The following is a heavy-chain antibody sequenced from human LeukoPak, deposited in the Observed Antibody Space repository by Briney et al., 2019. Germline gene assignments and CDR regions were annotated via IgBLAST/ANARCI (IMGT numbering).Heavy chain of an antibody. Sequence: GGSLRLSCAASGFTVSSNYMSWVRQAPGKGLEWVSVIYSGGSTYYADSVKGRFTISRDNAKNSLFLQMNSLRAEDTAVYYCAREGLLVVVPAAMDYWGQGTLVTVSS. CDR2: IYSGGST. J-gene: IGHJ4*02. V-gene: IGHV3-53*01. D-gene: IGHD2-2*01. CDR1: GFTVSSNY. CDR3: AREGLLVVVPAAMDY.